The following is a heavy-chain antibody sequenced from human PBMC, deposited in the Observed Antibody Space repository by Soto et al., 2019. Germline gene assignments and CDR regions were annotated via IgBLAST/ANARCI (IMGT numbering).Heavy chain of an antibody. D-gene: IGHD2-21*02. CDR1: GGSIRSYY. V-gene: IGHV4-59*01. CDR3: ARDLWGYCGTDCYPLDV. CDR2: MYNTGST. Sequence: SETLSLTCTVSGGSIRSYYWSWIRQPPGKGLEWIGYMYNTGSTVYNPSLKSRVTISVDTSKNQFSLKLNAVTAADTAVYYCARDLWGYCGTDCYPLDVWGQGTTVT. J-gene: IGHJ6*02.